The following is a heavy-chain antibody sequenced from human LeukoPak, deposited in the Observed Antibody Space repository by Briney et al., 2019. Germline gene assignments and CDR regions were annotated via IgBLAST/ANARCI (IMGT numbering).Heavy chain of an antibody. CDR2: ISSSIGNI. V-gene: IGHV3-48*04. Sequence: PGGSLRLSCAASGFTFNTYSMNWVRQAPGKGLEWVSHISSSIGNIYYADSVRGRFTISRDNAKNSVSLQMSSLRAEDTAVYYCVRGCPSTSAACHDYWGQGTLVTVSS. J-gene: IGHJ4*02. CDR3: VRGCPSTSAACHDY. CDR1: GFTFNTYS. D-gene: IGHD2-2*01.